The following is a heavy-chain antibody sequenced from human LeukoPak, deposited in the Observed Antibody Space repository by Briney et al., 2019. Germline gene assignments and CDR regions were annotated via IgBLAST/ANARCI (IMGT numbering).Heavy chain of an antibody. V-gene: IGHV4-61*02. Sequence: SETLSLTCTVSGGSIGSGAYYWSWIRQPAGKGPEWIGRIYASGSTNYNPSLKSRVTISVDTSENQFSLNLRSVTAADTAVYYCARLEDNYGGNRPEVPGVWVDYFDYWGQGTLVTVSS. CDR3: ARLEDNYGGNRPEVPGVWVDYFDY. CDR2: IYASGST. J-gene: IGHJ4*02. D-gene: IGHD4-23*01. CDR1: GGSIGSGAYY.